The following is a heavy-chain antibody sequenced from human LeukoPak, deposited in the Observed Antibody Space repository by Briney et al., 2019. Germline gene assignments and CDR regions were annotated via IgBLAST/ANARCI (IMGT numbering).Heavy chain of an antibody. D-gene: IGHD4-11*01. CDR3: ARDLFPTDYYSNDMPPENYYYMDV. V-gene: IGHV3-66*02. J-gene: IGHJ6*03. CDR1: GFTVSSNY. CDR2: IYSGGST. Sequence: GGSLRLSCAASGFTVSSNYMSWVRQAPGKGLEWVSVIYSGGSTYYADFMKGRFTISRDNSKNTLYLQMNSLRAEDTDVYYCARDLFPTDYYSNDMPPENYYYMDVWGKGTTVTVSS.